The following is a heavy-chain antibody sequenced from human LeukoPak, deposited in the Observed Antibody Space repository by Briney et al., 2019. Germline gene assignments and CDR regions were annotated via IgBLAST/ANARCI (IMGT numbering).Heavy chain of an antibody. Sequence: SETLSLTCTVSGGSISTYYWRWIRQPPGRGLEWIGYIYYSGSTNYNPSLKSRVTISLDTSKNKFSLKLSSVTAADTAVYYCARRTSYGSGSDYWGQGTLVTVSS. J-gene: IGHJ4*02. CDR1: GGSISTYY. CDR2: IYYSGST. CDR3: ARRTSYGSGSDY. V-gene: IGHV4-59*08. D-gene: IGHD3-10*01.